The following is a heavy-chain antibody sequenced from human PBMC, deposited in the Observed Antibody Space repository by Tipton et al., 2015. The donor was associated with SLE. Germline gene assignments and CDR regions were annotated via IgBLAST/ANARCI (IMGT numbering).Heavy chain of an antibody. D-gene: IGHD1-26*01. Sequence: TLSLTCIVSGGSINDYYWSWIRQPAGKGLEWIGRIYSSGSTIYNPSLKSRLTLSLDMSNNQFSLRVRSVTAADTAVYYCARGGGSYYDYWGQGRLVTVSS. J-gene: IGHJ4*02. CDR2: IYSSGST. V-gene: IGHV4-4*07. CDR3: ARGGGSYYDY. CDR1: GGSINDYY.